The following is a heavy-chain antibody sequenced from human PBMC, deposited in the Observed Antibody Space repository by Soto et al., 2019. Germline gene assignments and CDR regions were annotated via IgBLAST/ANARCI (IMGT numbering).Heavy chain of an antibody. D-gene: IGHD3-22*01. V-gene: IGHV3-30*14. CDR2: ISNDGRRQ. CDR1: GFTLRNYA. CDR3: GREQNSCYYLTADY. J-gene: IGHJ4*02. Sequence: QVQLVESGGGVVKPGRSLRLSCTASGFTLRNYAMHWVRQAPGKWLEWLAVISNDGRRQFYADSMEGRFTISRDAAKNMLFLQMNNLRSEDTAVYFCGREQNSCYYLTADYWGTGTLVTVSS.